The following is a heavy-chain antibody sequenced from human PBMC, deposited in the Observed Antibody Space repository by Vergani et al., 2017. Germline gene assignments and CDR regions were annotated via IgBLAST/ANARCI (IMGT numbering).Heavy chain of an antibody. CDR2: IKQDGSEK. V-gene: IGHV3-7*01. J-gene: IGHJ4*02. CDR3: ARGYCSGGSCYSLDY. Sequence: EVQLVESGGGLVQPGGSLRLSCAASGFTFSSYWMSWVRQAPGTGLEWVSNIKQDGSEKYYVDSVKGRFTISRDNAKNSLYLQMNSLRAEDTAVYYCARGYCSGGSCYSLDYWGQGTLVTVSS. CDR1: GFTFSSYW. D-gene: IGHD2-15*01.